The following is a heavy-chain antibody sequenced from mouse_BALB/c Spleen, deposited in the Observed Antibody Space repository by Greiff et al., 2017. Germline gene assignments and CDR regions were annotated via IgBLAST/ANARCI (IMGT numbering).Heavy chain of an antibody. CDR3: ASYYGSSYGAMDY. CDR2: IWAGGST. CDR1: GFSLTSYG. J-gene: IGHJ4*01. D-gene: IGHD1-1*01. V-gene: IGHV2-9*02. Sequence: VQLVESGPGLVAPSQSLSITCTVSGFSLTSYGVHWVRQPPGKGLEWLGVIWAGGSTNYNSALMSRLSISKDNSKSQVFLKMNSLQTDDTAMYYCASYYGSSYGAMDYWGQGTSVTVSS.